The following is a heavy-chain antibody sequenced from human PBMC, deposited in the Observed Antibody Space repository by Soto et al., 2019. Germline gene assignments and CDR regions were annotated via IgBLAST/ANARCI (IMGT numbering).Heavy chain of an antibody. V-gene: IGHV1-69*13. CDR1: GGTFSSYA. CDR2: IIPIFGTA. D-gene: IGHD2-15*01. CDR3: ARGYCSGGSFYNYYYGMDV. Sequence: SVKVSCKASGGTFSSYAISWVRQAPGQGLEWMGGIIPIFGTANYAQKFQGRVTITADESTSTAYMELSSLRSEDTAVYYCARGYCSGGSFYNYYYGMDVWVQGTTVTVS. J-gene: IGHJ6*02.